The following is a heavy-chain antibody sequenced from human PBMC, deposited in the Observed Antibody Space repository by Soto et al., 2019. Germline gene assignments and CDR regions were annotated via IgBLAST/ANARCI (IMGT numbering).Heavy chain of an antibody. V-gene: IGHV4-39*01. J-gene: IGHJ4*02. CDR1: GGSISSSSYY. Sequence: QLQLQESGPGLVKPSETLSLTCTVSGGSISSSSYYWGWIRQPPGKGLEWIGSIYYSGSTYYNPSLKSRVTISVDTSKNQFSLKLSSVTAADTAVYYCARHHLLTRQPFENPFDYWGQGTLVTVSS. CDR3: ARHHLLTRQPFENPFDY. D-gene: IGHD3-9*01. CDR2: IYYSGST.